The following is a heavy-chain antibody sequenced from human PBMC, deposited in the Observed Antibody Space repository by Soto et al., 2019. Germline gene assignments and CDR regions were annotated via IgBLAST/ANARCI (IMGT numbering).Heavy chain of an antibody. CDR3: ARGPSSLTRFDY. V-gene: IGHV3-30-3*01. CDR2: ISFDGSNK. CDR1: GFTFSSYA. J-gene: IGHJ4*02. Sequence: GGSLRLSCAASGFTFSSYAMKWVRQAPGKGLEWVAVISFDGSNKYYADSVKGRFTISRDNSKNTLNLQMNSLRAEDTAVYFCARGPSSLTRFDYWGQGTLVTVS. D-gene: IGHD2-2*01.